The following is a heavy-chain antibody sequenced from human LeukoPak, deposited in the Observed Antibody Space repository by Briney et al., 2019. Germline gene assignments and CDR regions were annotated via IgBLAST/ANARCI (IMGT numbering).Heavy chain of an antibody. CDR1: GFTFSSNY. V-gene: IGHV3-53*01. CDR2: IYSGGNT. CDR3: ARAVSSGYDPFDY. Sequence: GGSLRLSCAASGFTFSSNYMSWVRQAPGKGLEWVSVIYSGGNTYYADSVKGRFTISRDNSKNTLYLQMNSLRAEDTAVSYCARAVSSGYDPFDYWGQGTLVTVSS. D-gene: IGHD3-22*01. J-gene: IGHJ4*02.